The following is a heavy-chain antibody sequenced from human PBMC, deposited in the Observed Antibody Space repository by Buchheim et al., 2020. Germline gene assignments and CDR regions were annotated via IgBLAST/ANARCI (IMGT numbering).Heavy chain of an antibody. D-gene: IGHD3-3*01. CDR2: ISYDGSNK. Sequence: QVQLVESGGGVVQPGRSLRLSCAASGFTFSSYGMHWVRQAPGKGLEWVAVISYDGSNKYYADSVKGRFTISRDNSKNTLYLQMNSLRAEDTAVYYCAKDRAYYDFWSGPKYYYYGMDVWGQGTT. V-gene: IGHV3-30*18. CDR1: GFTFSSYG. J-gene: IGHJ6*02. CDR3: AKDRAYYDFWSGPKYYYYGMDV.